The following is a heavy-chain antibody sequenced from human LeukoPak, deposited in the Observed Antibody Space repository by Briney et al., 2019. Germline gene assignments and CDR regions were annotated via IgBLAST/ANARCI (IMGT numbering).Heavy chain of an antibody. CDR2: ISYDGSNK. CDR1: GFTFSSYA. V-gene: IGHV3-30*04. CDR3: ARDLRSSGYYAFDY. Sequence: GGSLRLSCAASGFTFSSYAMHWVRQAPGKGLEWVAVISYDGSNKYYADSVKGRFTISRDNAKNSLYLQMNSLRAEDTAVYYCARDLRSSGYYAFDYWGQGTLVTVSS. D-gene: IGHD3-22*01. J-gene: IGHJ4*02.